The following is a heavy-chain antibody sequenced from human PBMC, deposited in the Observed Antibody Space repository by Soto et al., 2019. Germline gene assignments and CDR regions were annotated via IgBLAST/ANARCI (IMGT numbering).Heavy chain of an antibody. D-gene: IGHD1-26*01. CDR2: ISSRGATI. Sequence: EVQLVQSGGCLVQPGGSLGLSCVASRITLGSHTLTWVRQARGKGLEWISDISSRGATIHYADWVKGRFTISRDNVKNSLYLQLNTLRAEDTAVYYCARESRPGSGTFDIWGQGSLVTVAS. CDR3: ARESRPGSGTFDI. J-gene: IGHJ3*02. CDR1: RITLGSHT. V-gene: IGHV3-48*01.